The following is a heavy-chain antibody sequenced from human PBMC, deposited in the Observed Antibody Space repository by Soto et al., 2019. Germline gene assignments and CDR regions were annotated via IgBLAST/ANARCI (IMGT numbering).Heavy chain of an antibody. CDR3: ARPQGYRGTWFDP. CDR2: IHYTGTT. Sequence: QLQLQESGPGLVKPSETLSLPCTVSGGSCTNNNYYWGWVRQPPGKGLEWIGSIHYTGTTFYNPSLKSRVAMSVDTSKSQFSLKVASVTASDSAVYYCARPQGYRGTWFDPWGQGTPVTVSS. V-gene: IGHV4-39*01. J-gene: IGHJ5*02. CDR1: GGSCTNNNYY. D-gene: IGHD5-18*01.